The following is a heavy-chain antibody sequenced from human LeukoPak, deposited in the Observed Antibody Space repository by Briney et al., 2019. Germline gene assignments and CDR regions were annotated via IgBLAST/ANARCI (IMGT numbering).Heavy chain of an antibody. Sequence: GGSLRLSCAASGFTFRNYAMHWVRQAPGKWMEWVAFISYDGNDKYYADSVKGRFTISRDNSKNTLYLQMNSLRAEDTAVYYCAKDEPGSYSPSDYWGQGTLVTVSS. J-gene: IGHJ4*02. CDR1: GFTFRNYA. CDR2: ISYDGNDK. V-gene: IGHV3-30*18. CDR3: AKDEPGSYSPSDY. D-gene: IGHD3-10*01.